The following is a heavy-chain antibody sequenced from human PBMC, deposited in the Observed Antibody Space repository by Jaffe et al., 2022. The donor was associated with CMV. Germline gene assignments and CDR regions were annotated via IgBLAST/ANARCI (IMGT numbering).Heavy chain of an antibody. CDR1: GFTVSSNY. J-gene: IGHJ6*04. V-gene: IGHV3-66*01. CDR3: ARETRSVSSLWSPERRLQDV. Sequence: EVQLVESGGGLVQPGGSLRLSCAASGFTVSSNYMSWVRQAPGKGLEWVSVIYSGGSTYYADSVKGRFTISRDNSKNTLYLQMNSLRAEDTAVYYCARETRSVSSLWSPERRLQDVWGKGTTVTVSS. D-gene: IGHD1-1*01. CDR2: IYSGGST.